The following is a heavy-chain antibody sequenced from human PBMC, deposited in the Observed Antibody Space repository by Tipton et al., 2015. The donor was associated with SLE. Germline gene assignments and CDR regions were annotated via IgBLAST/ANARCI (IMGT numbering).Heavy chain of an antibody. V-gene: IGHV5-51*03. D-gene: IGHD2/OR15-2a*01. CDR3: ARLSVRPLDF. CDR1: GYNFANYW. CDR2: IYPGDSDS. Sequence: QLVQSGAEVKKPGESLKISCEGSGYNFANYWIAWVRQMPGKGLEWMGIIYPGDSDSRYSPSFQGQVTFSADKSINTAYLQWKSLKSSDSAMYYCARLSVRPLDFWGQGTPVTVSS. J-gene: IGHJ4*02.